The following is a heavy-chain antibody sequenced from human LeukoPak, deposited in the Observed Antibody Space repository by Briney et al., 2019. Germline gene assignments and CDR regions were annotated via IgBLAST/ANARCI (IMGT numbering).Heavy chain of an antibody. Sequence: QPGGSLRLSCAGSGFTFSSSAMSWVRQAPGKGPEWVSSISVSGGSTDYADSVKGRFTISRDNSKKTLYLQMNSLRAEDTAVYYCASVDSSGYYHMDVWGKGTTVTISS. V-gene: IGHV3-23*01. J-gene: IGHJ6*03. D-gene: IGHD3-22*01. CDR3: ASVDSSGYYHMDV. CDR2: ISVSGGST. CDR1: GFTFSSSA.